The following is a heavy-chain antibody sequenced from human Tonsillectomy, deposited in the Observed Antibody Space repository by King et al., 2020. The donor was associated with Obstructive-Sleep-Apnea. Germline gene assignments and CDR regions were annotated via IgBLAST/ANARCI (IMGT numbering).Heavy chain of an antibody. CDR2: IYYSGST. CDR3: ARVWKGEYFDY. V-gene: IGHV4-59*01. D-gene: IGHD3-3*01. Sequence: VQLQESGPGLVKPSETLSLTCTVSGCSISSYYWSWIRQPPGKGLEWIGYIYYSGSTNYNHSLKSRVTISVDTSKNQFSLKLSSVTAADTAVYYCARVWKGEYFDYWGQGTLVTVSS. CDR1: GCSISSYY. J-gene: IGHJ4*02.